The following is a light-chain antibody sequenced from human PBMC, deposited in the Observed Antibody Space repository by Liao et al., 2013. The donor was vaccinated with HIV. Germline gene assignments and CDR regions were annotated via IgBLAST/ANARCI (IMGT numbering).Light chain of an antibody. J-gene: IGLJ1*01. CDR1: KLGDKY. Sequence: SYELTQPPSVSVSPGQTASITCSGDKLGDKYACWYQQKPGQSPVVVIYQDSKRPSGIPERFSGSNSGNTATLTISRVEAGDEADYYCQVWDSSSVAGVFGTGTKVTVL. V-gene: IGLV3-1*01. CDR2: QDS. CDR3: QVWDSSSVAGV.